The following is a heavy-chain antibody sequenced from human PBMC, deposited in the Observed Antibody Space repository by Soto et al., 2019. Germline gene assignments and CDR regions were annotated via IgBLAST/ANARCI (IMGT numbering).Heavy chain of an antibody. V-gene: IGHV4-61*01. CDR3: ARDLRVDYNWFDP. CDR2: IYYSGST. J-gene: IGHJ5*02. Sequence: TLSLTCTVSGGSVSSGSYYWSWIRQPPGKGLEWIGYIYYSGSTNYNPSLKSRVTISVDTSKNQFSLKLSSVTAADTAVYYCARDLRVDYNWFDPWGQGTLVTVSS. CDR1: GGSVSSGSYY.